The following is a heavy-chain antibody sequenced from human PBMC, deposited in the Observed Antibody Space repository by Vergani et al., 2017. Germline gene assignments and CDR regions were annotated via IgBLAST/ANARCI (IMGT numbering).Heavy chain of an antibody. D-gene: IGHD3-22*01. CDR1: GGSISSGGYY. J-gene: IGHJ4*02. V-gene: IGHV4-31*03. Sequence: QLQLQESGPGLVKPSETLSLTCTVSGGSISSGGYYWSWIRQHPGKGLEWIGYIYYSGSTYYNPSLKSRVTISVDTSKNQFSLKLSSVTAADTAVYYCARLVGITMMAFDYWGQGTLVTVSS. CDR3: ARLVGITMMAFDY. CDR2: IYYSGST.